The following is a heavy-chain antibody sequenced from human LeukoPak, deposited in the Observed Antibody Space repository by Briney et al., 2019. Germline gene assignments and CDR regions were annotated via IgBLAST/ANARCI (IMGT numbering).Heavy chain of an antibody. CDR1: GYTFTGYY. D-gene: IGHD2-8*01. Sequence: ASVRVSCKASGYTFTGYYMHWVRQAPGQGLEWMGWINPNSGVTHYAQRFQGRVTMTRDTSISTAYMDLSRLRYDDTAVYYCARDRDGYCTNGVCYFDYWGQGTLVTVSS. V-gene: IGHV1-2*02. CDR2: INPNSGVT. CDR3: ARDRDGYCTNGVCYFDY. J-gene: IGHJ4*02.